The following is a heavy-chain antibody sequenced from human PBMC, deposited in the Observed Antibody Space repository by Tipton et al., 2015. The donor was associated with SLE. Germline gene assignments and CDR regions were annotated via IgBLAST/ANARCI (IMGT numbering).Heavy chain of an antibody. D-gene: IGHD6-6*01. Sequence: TLSLTCTVSGGSISSGHYYWSWICQHPGKGLEWIGYIYTSGSTYYNPSLKSRVTMSVDTSKNQFSLKLSSVTAADSAVYYCAGSSIAARWSFDYWGQGTLVTVSS. CDR1: GGSISSGHYY. CDR2: IYTSGST. J-gene: IGHJ4*02. CDR3: AGSSIAARWSFDY. V-gene: IGHV4-31*03.